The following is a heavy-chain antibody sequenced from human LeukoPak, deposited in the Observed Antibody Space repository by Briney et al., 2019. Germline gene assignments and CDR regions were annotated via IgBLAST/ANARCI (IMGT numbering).Heavy chain of an antibody. D-gene: IGHD4-11*01. Sequence: GRSLRLSCAASGFTFSDYGMHWVRQAPGKGLEWVAVICYDGSNKYYADSVKGRFTISRDNSKNTLYLQMNSLRAEDTALYYCAREGGQQLKGLDYWGQGTLVTVSS. V-gene: IGHV3-33*01. J-gene: IGHJ4*02. CDR1: GFTFSDYG. CDR3: AREGGQQLKGLDY. CDR2: ICYDGSNK.